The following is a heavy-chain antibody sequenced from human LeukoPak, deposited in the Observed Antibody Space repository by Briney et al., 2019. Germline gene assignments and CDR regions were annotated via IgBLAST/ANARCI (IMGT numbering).Heavy chain of an antibody. D-gene: IGHD2-15*01. V-gene: IGHV4-59*01. CDR1: GGSFSGYY. Sequence: NPSETLSLTCAVYGGSFSGYYWSWIRQPPGKGLEWIGYIYYSGSTNYNPSLKSRVTISVDTSKNQFSLKLSSVTAADTAVYYCAQGVVPSYNWFDPWGQGTLVTVSS. CDR2: IYYSGST. J-gene: IGHJ5*02. CDR3: AQGVVPSYNWFDP.